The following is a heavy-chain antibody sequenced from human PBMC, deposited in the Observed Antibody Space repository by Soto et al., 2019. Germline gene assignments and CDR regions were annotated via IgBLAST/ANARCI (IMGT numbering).Heavy chain of an antibody. Sequence: SETLSLTCTVSGGSISSSSYYWGWIRQPPGKGLEWIGSIYYSGSTYYNPSLKSRVTISVDTSKNQFSLKLSSVTAADTAVYYCAGRLVGATSAFDIWGQGTMVTVSS. D-gene: IGHD1-26*01. J-gene: IGHJ3*02. CDR1: GGSISSSSYY. CDR2: IYYSGST. V-gene: IGHV4-39*01. CDR3: AGRLVGATSAFDI.